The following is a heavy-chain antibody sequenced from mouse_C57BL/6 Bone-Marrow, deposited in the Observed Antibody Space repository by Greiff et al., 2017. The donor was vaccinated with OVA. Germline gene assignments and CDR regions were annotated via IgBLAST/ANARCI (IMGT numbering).Heavy chain of an antibody. CDR1: GYTFTSYG. D-gene: IGHD2-10*01. V-gene: IGHV1-81*01. CDR3: ARSYYGNYGYAMDY. Sequence: VQLQQSGAELARPGASVKLSCKASGYTFTSYGISWVKQRTGQGLEWIGEIYPRSGNTYYNEKFKGKATLTADKSSSTAYMELRSLTSEDSAVYFRARSYYGNYGYAMDYWGQGTSVTVSS. CDR2: IYPRSGNT. J-gene: IGHJ4*01.